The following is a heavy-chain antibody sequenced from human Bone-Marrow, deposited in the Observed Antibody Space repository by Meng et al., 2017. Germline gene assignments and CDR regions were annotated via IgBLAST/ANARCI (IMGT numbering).Heavy chain of an antibody. Sequence: GESLKISCAASGFTFSSYAMHWVRQAPGKGLEWVAVISYDGSNKYYADSVKGRFTISRDNSKNTLYLQMNSLRAEDTAVYYCARDGGSGYSSSWYTRTTYYYYGMDVWGQGTTVTVSS. CDR3: ARDGGSGYSSSWYTRTTYYYYGMDV. J-gene: IGHJ6*02. V-gene: IGHV3-30*04. CDR1: GFTFSSYA. CDR2: ISYDGSNK. D-gene: IGHD6-13*01.